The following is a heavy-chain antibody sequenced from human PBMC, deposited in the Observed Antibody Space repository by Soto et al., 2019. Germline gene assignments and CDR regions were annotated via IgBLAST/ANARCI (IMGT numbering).Heavy chain of an antibody. D-gene: IGHD2-2*02. Sequence: QVQLVQSGAEVKKPGSSVKVSCKASGGTFSSYAISWVRQAPGQGLEWMGGIIPIFGTANYAQKFQGRVTITADESTSTAYMGLSRLRSEDTAVYYCARDVRYCSSTSCYNNWFDPWGQGTLVTVSS. CDR3: ARDVRYCSSTSCYNNWFDP. CDR1: GGTFSSYA. V-gene: IGHV1-69*01. CDR2: IIPIFGTA. J-gene: IGHJ5*02.